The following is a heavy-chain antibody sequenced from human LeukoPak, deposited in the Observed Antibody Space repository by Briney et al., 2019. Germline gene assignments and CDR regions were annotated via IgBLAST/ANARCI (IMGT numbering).Heavy chain of an antibody. V-gene: IGHV4-34*01. CDR2: INHSGST. CDR1: GGSLSGYY. Sequence: SETLSLTCAVYGGSLSGYYWSWIRQPPGKGLEWIGEINHSGSTNYNPPLKSRVTISVDTSKNQFSLKLSSVTAADTAVYYCARVGQWLGRFDYWGQGTLVTVSS. CDR3: ARVGQWLGRFDY. J-gene: IGHJ4*02. D-gene: IGHD6-19*01.